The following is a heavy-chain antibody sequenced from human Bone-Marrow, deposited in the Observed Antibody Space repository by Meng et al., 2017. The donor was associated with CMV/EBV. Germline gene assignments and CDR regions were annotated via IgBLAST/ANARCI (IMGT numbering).Heavy chain of an antibody. CDR3: ARERQDVVVPAAIDY. D-gene: IGHD2-2*01. J-gene: IGHJ4*02. CDR2: IKQDGSEK. CDR1: GFTFSSYW. Sequence: GGSLRLSCAASGFTFSSYWMSWVRQAPGKGLEWVANIKQDGSEKYYVDSVKGRFTISRDNAKNSLNLQMNSLRAEDTAVYYCARERQDVVVPAAIDYCGQGTLVTVSS. V-gene: IGHV3-7*01.